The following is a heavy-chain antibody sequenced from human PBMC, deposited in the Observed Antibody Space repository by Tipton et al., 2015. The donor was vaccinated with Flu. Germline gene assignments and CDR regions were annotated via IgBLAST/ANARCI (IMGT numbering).Heavy chain of an antibody. D-gene: IGHD2-2*01. J-gene: IGHJ4*02. Sequence: SLRLSCAASGFSFSDYSMNWVRQAPGKGLEWVSSIIGSGSGTYYADSVRGRFTISRDNSKNTLYLQMTSLTAEDTATYYCAKAHLKPFCIGSTCYAFDYWGQGTLVTVSS. CDR1: GFSFSDYS. CDR2: IIGSGSGT. CDR3: AKAHLKPFCIGSTCYAFDY. V-gene: IGHV3-23*01.